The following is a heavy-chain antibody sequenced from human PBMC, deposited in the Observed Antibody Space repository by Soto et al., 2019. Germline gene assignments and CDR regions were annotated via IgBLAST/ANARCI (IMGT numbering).Heavy chain of an antibody. V-gene: IGHV1-18*01. CDR2: ISAYSGST. Sequence: QVQLVQSGAEVKKAGDSVKVSCKASGYTFITYGISWVRQAPGQGLEWMGWISAYSGSTKFAQKLQGRVTMTTDTSTTTAYMELRSLTSDDTAVYYCARDFTKSSSWPYYFDYWGQGTLVTVSS. J-gene: IGHJ4*02. CDR3: ARDFTKSSSWPYYFDY. D-gene: IGHD6-13*01. CDR1: GYTFITYG.